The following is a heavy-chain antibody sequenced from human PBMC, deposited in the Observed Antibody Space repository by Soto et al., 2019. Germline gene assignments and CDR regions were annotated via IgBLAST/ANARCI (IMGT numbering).Heavy chain of an antibody. Sequence: ASVKVSCKVSGYTLTELSMHWVRQAPGKGLEWMGGFDPEDGETIYAQKFQGRVTMTEDTSTDTAYMELSSLRSEDTAVYYCATYPLWLVGVNYYGMDVWGQGTTVTLSS. CDR3: ATYPLWLVGVNYYGMDV. V-gene: IGHV1-24*01. CDR2: FDPEDGET. J-gene: IGHJ6*02. D-gene: IGHD5-12*01. CDR1: GYTLTELS.